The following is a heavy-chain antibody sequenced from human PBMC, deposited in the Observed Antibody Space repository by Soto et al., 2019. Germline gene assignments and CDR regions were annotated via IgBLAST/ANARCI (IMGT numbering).Heavy chain of an antibody. CDR1: GFTFSSYG. D-gene: IGHD1-26*01. J-gene: IGHJ4*02. CDR3: AKDWELLGSIWDY. V-gene: IGHV3-30*18. Sequence: QVQLVESGGGVVQPGRSLRLSCAASGFTFSSYGMHWVRQAPGKGLEWVAVISYDGSNKYYADSVKGRFTISRDNSKNMLYLQMNSLRAEDTAVYYCAKDWELLGSIWDYWGQGTLVTVSS. CDR2: ISYDGSNK.